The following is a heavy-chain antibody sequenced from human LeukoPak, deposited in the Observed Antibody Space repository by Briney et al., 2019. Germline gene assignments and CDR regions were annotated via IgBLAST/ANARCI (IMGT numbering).Heavy chain of an antibody. J-gene: IGHJ4*02. V-gene: IGHV2-70*01. Sequence: QTLSLTCTVSGGSISSGAYYWSWIRQHPGKALKWLALIDWDDNKYYSTSLKTRLTISKDTSKDQVVLTMTNMDPVDTATYYCARIQSSGWYAFDYWGQGTLVTVSS. D-gene: IGHD6-19*01. CDR1: GGSISSGAYY. CDR2: IDWDDNK. CDR3: ARIQSSGWYAFDY.